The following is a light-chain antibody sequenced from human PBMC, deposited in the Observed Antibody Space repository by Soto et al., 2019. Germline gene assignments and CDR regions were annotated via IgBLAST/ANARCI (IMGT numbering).Light chain of an antibody. CDR1: QSVSSNY. Sequence: EIVLAPSPGTLSLSPGDTATLSCRVSQSVSSNYLAWCQQRPGQAPRLLIYGASTRAAGIPDRFSGSGSGTDFTLTITRLEPEDSAVYFCQQYTGPPTTFGQGTLLEI. CDR2: GAS. CDR3: QQYTGPPTT. J-gene: IGKJ5*01. V-gene: IGKV3-20*01.